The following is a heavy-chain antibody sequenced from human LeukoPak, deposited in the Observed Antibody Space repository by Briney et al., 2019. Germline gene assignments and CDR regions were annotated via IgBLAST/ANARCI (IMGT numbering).Heavy chain of an antibody. J-gene: IGHJ4*02. CDR3: ARDGGSSSWYGFDY. CDR2: INPNSGGT. Sequence: ASVKVSCKASGYTFTGYYIHWVRQAPGQGLECMGWINPNSGGTNYAQKFQGRVTMTRDTSISTAYMELSRLRSDDTAVYYCARDGGSSSWYGFDYWGQGTLVTVSS. CDR1: GYTFTGYY. V-gene: IGHV1-2*02. D-gene: IGHD6-13*01.